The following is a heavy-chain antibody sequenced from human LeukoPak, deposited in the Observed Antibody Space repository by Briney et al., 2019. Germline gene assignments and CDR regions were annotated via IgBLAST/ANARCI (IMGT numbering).Heavy chain of an antibody. J-gene: IGHJ6*03. D-gene: IGHD3-16*01. CDR1: GFTFDDYG. V-gene: IGHV3-20*04. CDR2: INWNGGST. Sequence: GGSLRLSCAASGFTFDDYGMSWVRQAPGKGLEWVSGINWNGGSTGYADSVKGRFIISRDNAKNSLYLQMNSLRAEDTALYYCARRGDYYYYMDVWGKGTTVTVSS. CDR3: ARRGDYYYYMDV.